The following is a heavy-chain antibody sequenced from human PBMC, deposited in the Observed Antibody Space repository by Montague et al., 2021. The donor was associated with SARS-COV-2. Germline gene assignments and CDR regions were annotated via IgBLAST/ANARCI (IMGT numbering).Heavy chain of an antibody. Sequence: LVKPTQTLTLTCTFSGFSLSTSGVGVGWIRQPPGKGLEWIGEINHSGSTNFNPSLKSRVTISVDTSKNQFSLKLSSVTAADTAVYYCARRNYYGSGSYYNSGFDPWGQGTLVTVSS. V-gene: IGHV4-39*07. J-gene: IGHJ5*02. CDR2: INHSGST. CDR3: ARRNYYGSGSYYNSGFDP. D-gene: IGHD3-10*01. CDR1: GFSLSTSGVG.